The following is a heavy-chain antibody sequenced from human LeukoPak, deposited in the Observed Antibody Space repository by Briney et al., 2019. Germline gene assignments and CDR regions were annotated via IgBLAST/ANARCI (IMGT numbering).Heavy chain of an antibody. J-gene: IGHJ6*04. CDR3: ARDQPARSIVVVPAAMGDDYYYGMDV. CDR2: IIPIFGTA. D-gene: IGHD2-2*01. Sequence: SVKLSCKASGGTFSSYAISWVRQAPGQGLEWMGGIIPIFGTANKAQTFQGRVTITADESTSTAYMELSSLRSEDTAVYYCARDQPARSIVVVPAAMGDDYYYGMDVWGKGTTVTVSS. V-gene: IGHV1-69*01. CDR1: GGTFSSYA.